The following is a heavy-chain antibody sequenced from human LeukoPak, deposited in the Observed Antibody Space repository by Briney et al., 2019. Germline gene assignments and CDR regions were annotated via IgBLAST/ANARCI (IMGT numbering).Heavy chain of an antibody. D-gene: IGHD6-13*01. Sequence: SETLSLTCTVSGGSISSYYRSWVRQPAGKGLEWIGRIYTRGSTNYNPSLKSRVTMSVDTSKNQFSLKLSSVTAADTAVYYCARDSPYSSSWYPDYWGQGTLVTVSS. CDR2: IYTRGST. V-gene: IGHV4-4*07. CDR1: GGSISSYY. J-gene: IGHJ4*02. CDR3: ARDSPYSSSWYPDY.